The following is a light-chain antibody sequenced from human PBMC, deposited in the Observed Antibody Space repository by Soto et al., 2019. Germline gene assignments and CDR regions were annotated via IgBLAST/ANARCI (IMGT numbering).Light chain of an antibody. CDR2: CAS. V-gene: IGKV3-15*01. CDR3: QQYNNWPWT. J-gene: IGKJ1*01. CDR1: QSVSSN. Sequence: EIVMTQSPATLSVSPGERATLSCRASQSVSSNLAWYQQKPGQAPRLLIYCASTRATGIPARFSGSGSGTEFTLTISGLQSEDFAVYYCQQYNNWPWTFGKGTKVEIK.